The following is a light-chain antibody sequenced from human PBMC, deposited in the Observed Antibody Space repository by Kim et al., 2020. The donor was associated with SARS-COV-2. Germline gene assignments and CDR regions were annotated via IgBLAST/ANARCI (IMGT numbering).Light chain of an antibody. CDR2: NNG. CDR3: GTWDRSLNSGV. CDR1: TSNVGFYY. V-gene: IGLV1-51*01. Sequence: QSVLTQPPSVSAAPGQAVSISCSGSTSNVGFYYVAWYQQFPGTAPRLLLHNNGIRPSGIPDRFSASKSGTSATLHITGLQTGDEADYYCGTWDRSLNSGVFGGGTKVTVL. J-gene: IGLJ3*02.